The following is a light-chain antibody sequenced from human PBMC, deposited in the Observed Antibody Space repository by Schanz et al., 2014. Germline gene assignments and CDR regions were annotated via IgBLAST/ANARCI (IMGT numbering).Light chain of an antibody. Sequence: EIVLTQSPGTLSLSPGERATLSCRASQSVSSSYLVWYQQKPGQAPRLLIYGASTRATGIPARFSGSGSGTDFTLTISSLEPEDFAVYYCQQRSNWPLTFGGGTKVEIK. J-gene: IGKJ4*01. CDR1: QSVSSSY. CDR2: GAS. V-gene: IGKV3D-20*02. CDR3: QQRSNWPLT.